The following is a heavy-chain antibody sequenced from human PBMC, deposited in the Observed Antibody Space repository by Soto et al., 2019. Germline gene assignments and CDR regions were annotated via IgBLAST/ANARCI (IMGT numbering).Heavy chain of an antibody. CDR2: IYYSGST. J-gene: IGHJ4*02. D-gene: IGHD3-9*01. CDR3: ATHSGIFWWAR. CDR1: GGCISRYY. Sequence: SETLSLTCPVSGGCISRYYWSWIRQPPGKGLEWIGYIYYSGSTYYNPSLKSRVTVSVATSQNQFSLKLSSVTAADTVFYNGATHSGIFWWARRGWGTVLPISS. V-gene: IGHV4-59*04.